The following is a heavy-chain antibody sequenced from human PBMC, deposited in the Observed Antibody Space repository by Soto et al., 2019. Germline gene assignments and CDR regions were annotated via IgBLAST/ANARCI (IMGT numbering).Heavy chain of an antibody. V-gene: IGHV3-30*18. Sequence: GGSLRLSCAASGFTFSSYGMHWVRQAPGKGLEWVAVISYDGSNKYYADSVKGRFTISRDNSKNTLYLQMNSLRAEDTAVYYCAKDIGRAKDYYYYGMDVWGQGTTVTVSS. D-gene: IGHD1-26*01. CDR3: AKDIGRAKDYYYYGMDV. CDR1: GFTFSSYG. CDR2: ISYDGSNK. J-gene: IGHJ6*02.